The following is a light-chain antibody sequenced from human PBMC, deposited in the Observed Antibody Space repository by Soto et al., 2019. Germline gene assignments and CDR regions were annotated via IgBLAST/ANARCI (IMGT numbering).Light chain of an antibody. J-gene: IGKJ3*01. CDR2: AAS. V-gene: IGKV1-39*01. CDR3: QQYGSSPPIT. CDR1: QSISSY. Sequence: DIQMTQSLYSLFASVGDIVTTTRRASQSISSYLNWYQQKPGKAPKLMIYAASSLQSGVPSRFSGSGSGTDFTLTISRLEPEDFAVYYCQQYGSSPPITFGQGTKVDIK.